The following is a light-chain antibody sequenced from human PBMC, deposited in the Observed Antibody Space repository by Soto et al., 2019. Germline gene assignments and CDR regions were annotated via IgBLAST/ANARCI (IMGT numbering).Light chain of an antibody. CDR3: QQYDNSPPMYT. CDR1: QSVSSNY. CDR2: GVS. Sequence: EVVLTQSPGTRSLSPGERATLSCRASQSVSSNYLSWYQQRPGQAPRLLIYGVSNRATGIPDRFSGSGSGTDFTLTISRLEPEDFAVYYCQQYDNSPPMYTFGQGTKVDIK. V-gene: IGKV3-20*01. J-gene: IGKJ2*01.